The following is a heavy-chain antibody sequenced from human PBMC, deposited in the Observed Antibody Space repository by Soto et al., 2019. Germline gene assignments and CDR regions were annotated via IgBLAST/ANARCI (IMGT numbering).Heavy chain of an antibody. D-gene: IGHD5-18*01. J-gene: IGHJ3*02. CDR1: GCSISNSY. V-gene: IGHV4-59*01. CDR2: IYYSGST. CDR3: ARRYGKNAFDI. Sequence: PSETLSLTCNISGCSISNSYWSWIRQPPGKGLEWIGYIYYSGSTNYNPSLKSRVTISVDTSKNQFSLKLSSVTAADTAVYYCARRYGKNAFDIWGQGTMVTVS.